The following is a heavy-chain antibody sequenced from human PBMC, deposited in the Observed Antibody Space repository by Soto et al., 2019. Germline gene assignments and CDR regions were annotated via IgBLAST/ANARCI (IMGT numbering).Heavy chain of an antibody. CDR2: IYSGGST. D-gene: IGHD3-22*01. J-gene: IGHJ3*02. CDR3: AARGYYYDSSGDLMDAFDI. Sequence: GGSLRLSCAASGFTVSSNYMSWVRQAPGKGLEWVSVIYSGGSTYYADSVKGRFTISRDNSKNTLYLQMNSLRAEDTAVYYCAARGYYYDSSGDLMDAFDIWGQGTMVTVSS. CDR1: GFTVSSNY. V-gene: IGHV3-53*01.